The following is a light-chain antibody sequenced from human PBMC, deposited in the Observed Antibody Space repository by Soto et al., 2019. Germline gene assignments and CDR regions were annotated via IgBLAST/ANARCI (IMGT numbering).Light chain of an antibody. CDR2: GAS. V-gene: IGKV3-15*01. CDR3: QQYNKWPLT. J-gene: IGKJ4*01. Sequence: EIVMTQSPATLSVSPGERATLSCGASQSVSPNLAWYQQKPGQAPRLLIYGASTRATEIAARISGSGSGTEFTLTISSLQSEDFAVYYCQQYNKWPLTFGGGTKVEIK. CDR1: QSVSPN.